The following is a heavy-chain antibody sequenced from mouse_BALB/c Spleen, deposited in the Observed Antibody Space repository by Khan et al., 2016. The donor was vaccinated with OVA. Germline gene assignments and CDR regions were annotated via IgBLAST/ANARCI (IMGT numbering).Heavy chain of an antibody. J-gene: IGHJ4*01. D-gene: IGHD2-3*01. CDR1: GFSLTNYG. V-gene: IGHV2-6*02. CDR2: IWSDGST. Sequence: QVQLKESGPGLVAPSQSLSITCTVSGFSLTNYGVHWVRQPPGKGLEWLVVIWSDGSTNYNSVLKSRLSISKDNSKSQVFLKMNSLQTDDTAIYXCARWFDGYSSLYAMDYWGQGTSVTVSS. CDR3: ARWFDGYSSLYAMDY.